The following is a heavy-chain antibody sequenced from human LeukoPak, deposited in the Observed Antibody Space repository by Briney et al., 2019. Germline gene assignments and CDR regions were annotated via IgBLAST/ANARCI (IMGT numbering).Heavy chain of an antibody. CDR2: ISRSGSTI. D-gene: IGHD5-12*01. Sequence: PGGSLRLSCAASGFTFSDYYMSWIRQAPGKGLEWVSYISRSGSTIYYADSVKGRFTISRDNAKNSLYLQMNSLRAEDAAVYYCARAGLRYADYYYYYMDLWGKGTTVTVSS. V-gene: IGHV3-11*01. CDR1: GFTFSDYY. J-gene: IGHJ6*03. CDR3: ARAGLRYADYYYYYMDL.